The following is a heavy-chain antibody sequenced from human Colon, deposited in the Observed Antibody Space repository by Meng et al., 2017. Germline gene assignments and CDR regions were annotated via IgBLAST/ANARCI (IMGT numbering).Heavy chain of an antibody. CDR3: ARGYLVVVPTAPNAGY. J-gene: IGHJ4*02. D-gene: IGHD2-2*01. CDR1: GYTFTDYY. Sequence: QGQVVQSGAEVKKPGASVKVSCKASGYTFTDYYIHWVRQAPGQGLEWMGRINPNSGGTNYAQKFQGRVTMTRDTSISTAYMELSRLRSDDTAVYYCARGYLVVVPTAPNAGYWGQGTLVTVSS. CDR2: INPNSGGT. V-gene: IGHV1-2*06.